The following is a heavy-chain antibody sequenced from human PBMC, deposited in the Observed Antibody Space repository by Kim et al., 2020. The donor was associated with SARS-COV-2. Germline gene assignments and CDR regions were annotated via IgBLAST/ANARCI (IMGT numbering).Heavy chain of an antibody. D-gene: IGHD2-15*01. J-gene: IGHJ5*01. CDR1: GFTFDIYA. V-gene: IGHV3-23*01. Sequence: GGSLRLSCAASGFTFDIYAMSWVRQAPGKGLEWVSVISGSGTKTFYAAFVKGRFTISRDNSKNMLYLEMNSLRVEDTAVYYCSKEDDLVVEAAKWFDNWG. CDR3: SKEDDLVVEAAKWFDN. CDR2: ISGSGTKT.